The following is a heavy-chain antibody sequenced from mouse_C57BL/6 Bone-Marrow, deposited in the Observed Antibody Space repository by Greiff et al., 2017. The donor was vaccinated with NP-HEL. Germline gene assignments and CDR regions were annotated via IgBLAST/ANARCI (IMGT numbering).Heavy chain of an antibody. D-gene: IGHD1-1*01. CDR2: INPGSGGT. CDR3: AREVVAHYFDY. J-gene: IGHJ2*01. Sequence: QVQLQQSGAELVRPGTSVKVSCKASGYAFTNYLIEWVKQRPGQGLEWIGVINPGSGGTNYNEKFKGKATLTADNSSSTAYMQLSSLTSEDSAVYFCAREVVAHYFDYWGQGTTLTVSS. V-gene: IGHV1-54*01. CDR1: GYAFTNYL.